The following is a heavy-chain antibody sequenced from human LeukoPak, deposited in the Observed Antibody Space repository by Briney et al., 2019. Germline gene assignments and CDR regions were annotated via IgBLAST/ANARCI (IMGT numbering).Heavy chain of an antibody. Sequence: GGSLRLSCAASGFTFSSYAMSWVRQAPGKGLEWVANIKQDGSEKYYVDSVKGRFTISRDNAKNSLYLQMNSLRAEDTAVYYCARDRGYCSSTSCYDYFDYWGQGTLVTVSS. D-gene: IGHD2-2*01. CDR3: ARDRGYCSSTSCYDYFDY. J-gene: IGHJ4*02. V-gene: IGHV3-7*01. CDR2: IKQDGSEK. CDR1: GFTFSSYA.